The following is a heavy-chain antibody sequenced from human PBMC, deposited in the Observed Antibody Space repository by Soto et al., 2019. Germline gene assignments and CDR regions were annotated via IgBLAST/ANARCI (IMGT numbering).Heavy chain of an antibody. D-gene: IGHD3-3*01. J-gene: IGHJ4*02. Sequence: QITLKESGPTPVKPTQTLTLTCTFSGFSLSTSGEGVGWIRQPPGKALEWLALIYWNDDKPYSPSLKNRLTVTNDASKNQVVLKMTNMDPVDTATYYFVHSKYTDFWSGYYSFYFDYWGQGTLVTVSS. V-gene: IGHV2-5*01. CDR1: GFSLSTSGEG. CDR3: VHSKYTDFWSGYYSFYFDY. CDR2: IYWNDDK.